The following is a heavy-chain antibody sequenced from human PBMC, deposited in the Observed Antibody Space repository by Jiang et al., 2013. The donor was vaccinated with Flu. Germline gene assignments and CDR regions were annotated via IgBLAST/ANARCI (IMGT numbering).Heavy chain of an antibody. J-gene: IGHJ4*02. CDR1: GFTFSNAW. CDR2: IKSKTDGETV. V-gene: IGHV3-15*01. CDR3: TTDESF. Sequence: VQLVESGGGLVKPGGSLRLSCTASGFTFSNAWMSWVRQAPGKGLEWVGRIKSKTDGETVGYAAPVKGRFTISRDDSKNTLYLHMNSLKTEDTALYYCTTDESFWGQGTLVTVSS.